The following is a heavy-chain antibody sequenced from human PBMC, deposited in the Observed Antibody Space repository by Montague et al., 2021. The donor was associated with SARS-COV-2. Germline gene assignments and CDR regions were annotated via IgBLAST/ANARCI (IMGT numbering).Heavy chain of an antibody. V-gene: IGHV4-34*01. D-gene: IGHD3-22*01. CDR1: GGSFSGYY. J-gene: IGHJ3*02. CDR2: INHSGSI. Sequence: ETLSLTCAVYGGSFSGYYWSWIRQPPGKGLEWIGEINHSGSINXNPSLKSRVTISVDTSKNQFSLKLSSVTAADTAVYYCARVPDYYDSSGYYFDAFDIWGQGTMVTVSS. CDR3: ARVPDYYDSSGYYFDAFDI.